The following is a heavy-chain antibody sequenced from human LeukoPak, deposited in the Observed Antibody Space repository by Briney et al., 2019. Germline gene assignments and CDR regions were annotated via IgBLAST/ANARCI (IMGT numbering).Heavy chain of an antibody. Sequence: GGSLRLSCAASGVTVSSSYMSWVRQAPGKGLEWVSVIYSGGIYNDGTTNYGDSVKGRFTISRDNSKNTLYLQMNSLRAEDTAVYYCARRELLGYSYGLRTFNIWGQGTTVTVSS. CDR2: IYSGGIYNDGTT. J-gene: IGHJ3*02. D-gene: IGHD5-18*01. CDR1: GVTVSSSY. CDR3: ARRELLGYSYGLRTFNI. V-gene: IGHV3-66*04.